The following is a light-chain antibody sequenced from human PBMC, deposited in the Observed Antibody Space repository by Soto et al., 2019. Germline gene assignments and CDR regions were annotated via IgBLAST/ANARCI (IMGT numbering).Light chain of an antibody. CDR1: QDVTHY. CDR2: DAS. Sequence: DIQMTQSPSPLSASIGDRVTITCQASQDVTHYLNWYQQKPGKAPKLLIYDASTLETGVPSRFSGSGSGTLFTFTISSLQPEDIATYYCQQYNKYVTFGQGTKVDIK. V-gene: IGKV1-33*01. CDR3: QQYNKYVT. J-gene: IGKJ1*01.